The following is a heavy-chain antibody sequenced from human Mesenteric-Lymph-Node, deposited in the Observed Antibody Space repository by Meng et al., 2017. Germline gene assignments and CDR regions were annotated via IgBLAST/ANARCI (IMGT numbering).Heavy chain of an antibody. V-gene: IGHV4-39*07. Sequence: QVQLQELGPGLVKPSEPLSLTCTVSGGSISSSSHHWGWTRQPPGKGLEWIGSIYYSGSTFYNPSLKRRVIISIDTSKNQFSLNLRSVTAADTAVYYCARVSSGWDYFDYWGQGTLVTVSS. CDR1: GGSISSSSHH. J-gene: IGHJ4*02. CDR3: ARVSSGWDYFDY. CDR2: IYYSGST. D-gene: IGHD6-19*01.